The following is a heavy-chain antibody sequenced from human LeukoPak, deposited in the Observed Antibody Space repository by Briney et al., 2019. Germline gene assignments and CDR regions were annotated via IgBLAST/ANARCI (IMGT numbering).Heavy chain of an antibody. V-gene: IGHV3-30*18. D-gene: IGHD4-23*01. J-gene: IGHJ4*02. CDR2: ISYDGSNK. CDR1: GFTFSSYG. CDR3: AKEGDYGGNSALDY. Sequence: PGRSLRLSCAASGFTFSSYGMHWVRQAPGKGLEWVAVISYDGSNKYYADSVKGRFTISRDNSKNTLYLQMNSLRAEDTAVYYCAKEGDYGGNSALDYWGQGTPVTVSS.